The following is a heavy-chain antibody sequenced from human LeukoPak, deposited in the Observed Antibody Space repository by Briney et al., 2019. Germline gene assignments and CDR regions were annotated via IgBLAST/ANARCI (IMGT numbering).Heavy chain of an antibody. D-gene: IGHD7-27*01. CDR2: INPNSGDT. V-gene: IGHV1-2*06. J-gene: IGHJ4*02. CDR1: GYTFTDYY. Sequence: ASEKVSCKASGYTFTDYYLHWVRQAPGQGLEWMGRINPNSGDTNYAQEFQGRVTMTRDTSISTAYMELSRLRSDDTAVYFCARDLPSTSNWELDYWGQGTLVTVSS. CDR3: ARDLPSTSNWELDY.